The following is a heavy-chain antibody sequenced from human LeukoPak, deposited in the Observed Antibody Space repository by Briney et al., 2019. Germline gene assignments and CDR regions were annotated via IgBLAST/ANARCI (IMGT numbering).Heavy chain of an antibody. Sequence: GGSLRLSCAASGFTFSDYYMSWIRQAPGKGLEWVSYISSSGSTTYYADSVKGRFTISRDNAKNSLSLQMNSLRAEDTAVYYCASDLWFGELRWLALWGPGTLVTVSS. CDR1: GFTFSDYY. V-gene: IGHV3-11*01. D-gene: IGHD3-10*01. CDR3: ASDLWFGELRWLAL. J-gene: IGHJ5*02. CDR2: ISSSGSTT.